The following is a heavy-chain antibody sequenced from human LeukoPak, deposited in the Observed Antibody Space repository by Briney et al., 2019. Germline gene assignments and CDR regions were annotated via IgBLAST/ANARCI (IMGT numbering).Heavy chain of an antibody. CDR2: IYHSGST. Sequence: SQTLSLTCAVSGGSISSGGYSWSWIRQPPGKGLEWIGYIYHSGSTYYNPSLKSRVTISVDRSKNQFSLKLSSVTAADTAVYYCARASVTYYYYYYMDVWGKGTTVTVSS. D-gene: IGHD4-11*01. CDR1: GGSISSGGYS. CDR3: ARASVTYYYYYYMDV. J-gene: IGHJ6*03. V-gene: IGHV4-30-2*01.